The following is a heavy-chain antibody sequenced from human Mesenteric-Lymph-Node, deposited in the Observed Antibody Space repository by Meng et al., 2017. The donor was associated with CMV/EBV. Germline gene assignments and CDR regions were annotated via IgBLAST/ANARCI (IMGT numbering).Heavy chain of an antibody. CDR3: GKGDSRSYYYGVDV. D-gene: IGHD6-6*01. Sequence: GGPLRLSCAASGFSFSLYAMHWVRQAPGKGLEWVAVISFDGSNEHYVDSVRGRFRISRDNSKKTLDPEMSSLRREDAAIYYCGKGDSRSYYYGVDVWGQGTTVTVSS. V-gene: IGHV3-30*04. J-gene: IGHJ6*02. CDR2: ISFDGSNE. CDR1: GFSFSLYA.